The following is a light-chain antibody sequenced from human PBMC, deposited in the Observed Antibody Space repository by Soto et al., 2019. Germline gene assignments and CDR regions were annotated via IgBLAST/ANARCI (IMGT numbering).Light chain of an antibody. CDR2: HTS. Sequence: ETVLTQSPGTLSLSPGERATLSCRASQSVGGSLAWYQRRPGQAPRLLVYHTSNRATGIPDRFSASGSGTDFTLTISRLEPEDFAVYYCHQYGSSPPYTFGQGTRLEIK. CDR3: HQYGSSPPYT. V-gene: IGKV3-20*01. CDR1: QSVGGS. J-gene: IGKJ5*01.